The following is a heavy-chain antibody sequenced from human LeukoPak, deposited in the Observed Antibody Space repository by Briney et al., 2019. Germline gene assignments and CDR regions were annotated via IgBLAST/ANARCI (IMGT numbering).Heavy chain of an antibody. Sequence: SETLSLTCAVYGGSFSGYYWSWIRQPPGKGLEWIGEINHSGSTNYNPSLKSRVTISVDTSKNQFSLKLSSVTAADTAVYYCARTSSTSPGGGYYFDCWGQGTLVTVSS. J-gene: IGHJ4*02. D-gene: IGHD2-2*01. CDR3: ARTSSTSPGGGYYFDC. CDR1: GGSFSGYY. V-gene: IGHV4-34*01. CDR2: INHSGST.